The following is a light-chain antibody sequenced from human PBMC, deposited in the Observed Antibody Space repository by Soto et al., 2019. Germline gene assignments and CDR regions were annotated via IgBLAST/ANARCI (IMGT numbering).Light chain of an antibody. V-gene: IGKV3-20*01. CDR2: DAS. CDR3: QQYGTSPRT. Sequence: ENGLTQSPGTLSMSPGERVTLSCWASQDIRSHLAWYQQKTGQAPRLLIFDASSRATGIPDRFSGSGYGTDFNLSISRLETEDFAVYYCQQYGTSPRTFGQGTKVDIK. J-gene: IGKJ1*01. CDR1: QDIRSH.